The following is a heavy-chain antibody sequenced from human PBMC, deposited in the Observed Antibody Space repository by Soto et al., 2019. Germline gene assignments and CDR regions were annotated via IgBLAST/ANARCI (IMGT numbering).Heavy chain of an antibody. CDR1: GYSFTSYW. D-gene: IGHD6-19*01. CDR3: ATTAVAGTKYHYYYYYGMDV. J-gene: IGHJ6*02. V-gene: IGHV5-51*01. Sequence: GESLKISCKGSGYSFTSYWIGWVRQMPGKGLEWMGIIYPGDSDTRYSPSFQGQVTISADKSISTAYLQWSSLKASDTAMYYCATTAVAGTKYHYYYYYGMDVWGQGTTVTVSS. CDR2: IYPGDSDT.